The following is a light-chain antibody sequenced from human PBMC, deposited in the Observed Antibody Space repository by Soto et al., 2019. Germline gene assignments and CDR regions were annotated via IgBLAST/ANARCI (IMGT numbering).Light chain of an antibody. CDR3: CSYAGGDTYL. J-gene: IGLJ1*01. Sequence: GPTLPGPVPRSPGRSIISPCTRTSTDVAPHKYPPWYHQHPGKAPKLIIYDVTKWPSGAPGRFSGSKSGNTASLTISGLQAEDEADYFCCSYAGGDTYLFGTGTKVT. V-gene: IGLV2-11*01. CDR2: DVT. CDR1: STDVAPHKY.